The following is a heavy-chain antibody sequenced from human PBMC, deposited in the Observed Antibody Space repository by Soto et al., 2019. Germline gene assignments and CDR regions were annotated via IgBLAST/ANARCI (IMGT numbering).Heavy chain of an antibody. CDR3: ARGRIAAAGTGLYYYCYYGMDV. Sequence: SETLSLTCAVYGGSFSGYYWSWIRQPPWKGLEWIGEINHSGSTNYNPSLKSRVTISVDTSKNQFSLKLSSVTAADAAVSYCARGRIAAAGTGLYYYCYYGMDVWGQGTTVTVSS. CDR1: GGSFSGYY. CDR2: INHSGST. J-gene: IGHJ6*02. D-gene: IGHD6-13*01. V-gene: IGHV4-34*01.